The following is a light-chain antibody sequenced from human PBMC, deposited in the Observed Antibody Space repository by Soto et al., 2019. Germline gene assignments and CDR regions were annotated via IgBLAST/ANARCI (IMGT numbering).Light chain of an antibody. V-gene: IGKV3-20*01. CDR3: QQYGTSPIT. J-gene: IGKJ5*01. Sequence: EIVLTQSPATLSLSPGERATLSCKASQSISSSYLGWYQQKPGQAPRLLIYGASSRATGIPDRFSGSGSRTDFTLTISRLEPEDFAVYYCQQYGTSPITFGQGTRLEIK. CDR1: QSISSSY. CDR2: GAS.